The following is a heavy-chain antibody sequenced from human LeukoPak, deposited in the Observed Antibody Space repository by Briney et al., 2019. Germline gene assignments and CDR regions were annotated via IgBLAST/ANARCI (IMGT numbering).Heavy chain of an antibody. V-gene: IGHV4-4*07. Sequence: SETLSLTCTVYGGSFSGYYWSWIRQPAGKGLEWIGRIYTSGSTNYNPSLKSRVTISVDTSKNQFSLKLSSVTAADTAVYYCARAYNWNDGWFDPWGQGTLVTVSS. CDR1: GGSFSGYY. CDR2: IYTSGST. J-gene: IGHJ5*02. D-gene: IGHD1-20*01. CDR3: ARAYNWNDGWFDP.